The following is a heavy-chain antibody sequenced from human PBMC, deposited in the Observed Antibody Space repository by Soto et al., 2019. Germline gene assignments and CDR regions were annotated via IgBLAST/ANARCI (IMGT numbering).Heavy chain of an antibody. J-gene: IGHJ4*02. CDR1: GGSISSGGYY. D-gene: IGHD3-22*01. CDR3: ARDAYYDSSGYSETL. CDR2: IYYSGST. Sequence: PSETLCLTCTVSGGSISSGGYYWSWIRQHPGKGLEWIGYIYYSGSTYYNPSLKSRVIISVDTSKNQFSLKLSSVTAADTAVYYCARDAYYDSSGYSETLWGQGTLVTVSS. V-gene: IGHV4-31*03.